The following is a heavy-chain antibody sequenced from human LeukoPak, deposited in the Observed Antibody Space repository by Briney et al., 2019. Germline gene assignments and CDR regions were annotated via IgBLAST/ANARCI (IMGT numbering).Heavy chain of an antibody. J-gene: IGHJ4*02. V-gene: IGHV3-23*01. CDR1: GFTFTNYA. Sequence: PGGSLRLSCAASGFTFTNYAMSWVRQAPGKGLEWVSVISGSGSSTYYADSVKGRFTISRDDSKNTLYLQMNSLRAEDTAVYFCAKDSASYGLFDYWGQGTLVTVSS. D-gene: IGHD5-18*01. CDR2: ISGSGSST. CDR3: AKDSASYGLFDY.